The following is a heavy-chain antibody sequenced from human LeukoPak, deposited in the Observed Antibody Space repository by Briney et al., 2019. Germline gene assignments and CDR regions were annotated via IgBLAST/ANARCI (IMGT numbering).Heavy chain of an antibody. V-gene: IGHV1-2*02. CDR1: GYTFTGYY. J-gene: IGHJ3*02. Sequence: GASVKVSCKASGYTFTGYYMHWVRQARGQGLEWMGWINPNSGGTNYAQKFQGRVTMTRDTSISTAYMELSRLRSDDTAVYYCARDSIVGATHDAFDIWGQGTMVTVSS. CDR3: ARDSIVGATHDAFDI. CDR2: INPNSGGT. D-gene: IGHD1-26*01.